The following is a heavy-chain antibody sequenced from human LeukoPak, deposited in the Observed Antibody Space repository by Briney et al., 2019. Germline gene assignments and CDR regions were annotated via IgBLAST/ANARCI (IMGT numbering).Heavy chain of an antibody. CDR1: GYTFTSYD. CDR3: ARGDFTMVRDY. J-gene: IGHJ4*02. Sequence: ASVTVSFKSSGYTFTSYDINWVRQATGQGLEWMGWMNPNSGNTGYAQKFQGRVTMTRNTSISTAYMELSSLRSEDTAVYYCARGDFTMVRDYWGQGTLVTVSS. CDR2: MNPNSGNT. D-gene: IGHD3-10*01. V-gene: IGHV1-8*01.